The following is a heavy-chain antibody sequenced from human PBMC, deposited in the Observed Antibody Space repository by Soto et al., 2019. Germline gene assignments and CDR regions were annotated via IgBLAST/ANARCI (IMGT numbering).Heavy chain of an antibody. D-gene: IGHD3-10*01. Sequence: ASVKVSCKASGGTFSSYDINWVRQATGQGLEWMGWMNPNSGNTGYAQKFQGRVTMTRNTSISTAYMELSSLRSEDTAVYYCARGPPRHVLLWFGESPWFDYWGQGTLVTVSS. J-gene: IGHJ4*02. CDR2: MNPNSGNT. CDR1: GGTFSSYD. V-gene: IGHV1-8*02. CDR3: ARGPPRHVLLWFGESPWFDY.